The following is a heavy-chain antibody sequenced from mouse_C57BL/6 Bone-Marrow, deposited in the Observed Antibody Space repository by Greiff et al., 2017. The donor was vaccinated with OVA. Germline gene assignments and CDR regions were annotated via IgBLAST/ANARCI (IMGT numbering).Heavy chain of an antibody. CDR1: GYTFTSYW. Sequence: QVQLQQPGAELVKPGASVKLSCKASGYTFTSYWMHWVKQRPGQGLEWIGMIIPNSGSTNYNEKFKGKATLTVDKSSNTAYMQLSSLTSEDSAVYYGARGRDYGSTLDYWGQGTTLTVSS. CDR2: IIPNSGST. D-gene: IGHD1-1*01. CDR3: ARGRDYGSTLDY. J-gene: IGHJ2*01. V-gene: IGHV1-64*01.